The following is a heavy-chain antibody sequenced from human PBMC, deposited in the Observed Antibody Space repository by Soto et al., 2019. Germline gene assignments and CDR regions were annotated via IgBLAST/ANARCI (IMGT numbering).Heavy chain of an antibody. D-gene: IGHD4-17*01. CDR3: VRVAYGDLGG. Sequence: EVQLVESGGGLVQPGGSLRLSCAASGFTFSSYGMHWVRQAPGKGLVWVSRIKGDGSDTSYADSVKGRFTISRDNAKNTLYLQMSSLRAEDTAVYYCVRVAYGDLGGWGQGPLVTVSS. CDR2: IKGDGSDT. CDR1: GFTFSSYG. J-gene: IGHJ4*02. V-gene: IGHV3-74*01.